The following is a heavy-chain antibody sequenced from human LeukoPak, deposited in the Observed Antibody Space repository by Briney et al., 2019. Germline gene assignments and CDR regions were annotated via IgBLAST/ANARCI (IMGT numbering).Heavy chain of an antibody. J-gene: IGHJ4*02. Sequence: ASVKVSCKASGGTFSSYAISWVRQAPGQRLEWMGWINAGNGNTKYSQKFQGRVTITRDTSASTAYMELSSLRSEDTAVYYCARAGWWGLALDYWGQGTLVTVSS. CDR2: INAGNGNT. D-gene: IGHD2-21*01. V-gene: IGHV1-3*01. CDR3: ARAGWWGLALDY. CDR1: GGTFSSYA.